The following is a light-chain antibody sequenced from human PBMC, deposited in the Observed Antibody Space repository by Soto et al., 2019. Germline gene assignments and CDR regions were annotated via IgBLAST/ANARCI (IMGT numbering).Light chain of an antibody. V-gene: IGLV3-21*02. CDR3: QVWDSSSDHPV. J-gene: IGLJ3*02. Sequence: SYELTQPPSVSVAPGQTARITCGGTNIGSKSVHWYQQKPGQAPVLVVYDDIDRPSGIPERFSGSNSGNTATLTISRVEAGDEADYYCQVWDSSSDHPVFGGGTKVTVL. CDR1: NIGSKS. CDR2: DDI.